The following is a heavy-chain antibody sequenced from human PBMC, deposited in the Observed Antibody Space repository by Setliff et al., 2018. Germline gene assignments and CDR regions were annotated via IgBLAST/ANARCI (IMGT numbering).Heavy chain of an antibody. CDR1: GYSISSGYY. CDR2: IYHSGST. D-gene: IGHD7-27*01. CDR3: ARDTPTGDDAFDI. V-gene: IGHV4-38-2*02. J-gene: IGHJ3*02. Sequence: SETLSLTCAVSGYSISSGYYWGWIRQPPGKGLEWIGSIYHSGSTYYNPSLKSRVTISVDTSKNQFSLKLSSVTAADTAVYYCARDTPTGDDAFDIWGQGTMVTVSS.